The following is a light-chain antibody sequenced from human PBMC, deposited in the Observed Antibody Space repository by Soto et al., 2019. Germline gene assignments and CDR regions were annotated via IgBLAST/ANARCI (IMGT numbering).Light chain of an antibody. V-gene: IGKV3-20*01. CDR1: QSVSSSY. J-gene: IGKJ5*01. CDR2: GAS. CDR3: RQYDSSPLT. Sequence: EIVLTQSPGTLSLSPGERATLSCRASQSVSSSYLAWYQQKPGQAPRLLIYGASSRATGIPDRFSGSGSGTPFTLTISRLEPEDFALYYCRQYDSSPLTFGQATRLEMK.